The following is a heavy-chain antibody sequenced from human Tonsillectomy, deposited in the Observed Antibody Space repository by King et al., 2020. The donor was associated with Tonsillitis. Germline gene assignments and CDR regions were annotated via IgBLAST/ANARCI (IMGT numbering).Heavy chain of an antibody. D-gene: IGHD5-12*01. CDR2: FTYSGVYT. Sequence: VQLVESGGGLGQPGGSLRLSCAASGFTFSGYAMSWVRQALGKGPEWVSTFTYSGVYTYYADSVKGRFIISRENSKNTVFLQMDSLRAEDTAVYYGAKVASTMTTYYYYYMDVWGKGTTVTVSS. CDR1: GFTFSGYA. J-gene: IGHJ6*03. CDR3: AKVASTMTTYYYYYMDV. V-gene: IGHV3-23*04.